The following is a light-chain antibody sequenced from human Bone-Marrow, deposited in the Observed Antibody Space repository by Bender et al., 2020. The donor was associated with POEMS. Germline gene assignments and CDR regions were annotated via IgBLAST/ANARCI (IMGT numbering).Light chain of an antibody. J-gene: IGLJ3*02. CDR3: QTWGTGIRV. Sequence: SYVLTQAPSVSVAPGNTAEITCGGDNIESKSVQWYQQKPGQAPMLVMFYDSDRPSGIPDRFSGSNSGTSASLAISGLQSEDEADYYCQTWGTGIRVFGGGTKLTVL. CDR2: YDS. V-gene: IGLV3-21*01. CDR1: NIESKS.